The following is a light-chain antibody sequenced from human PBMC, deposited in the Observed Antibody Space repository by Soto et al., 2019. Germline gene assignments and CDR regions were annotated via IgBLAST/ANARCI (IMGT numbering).Light chain of an antibody. CDR2: GAS. J-gene: IGKJ1*01. CDR1: QSVSSN. CDR3: QQYYAYPRT. V-gene: IGKV3-15*01. Sequence: EIVMTQSPATLSVSPGERATLSCRASQSVSSNLAWYQQKPGQAPRLLIYGASTRATGIPARFSGSGSGTEFTLTISSLQSEDSATYYCQQYYAYPRTFGQGTKVDI.